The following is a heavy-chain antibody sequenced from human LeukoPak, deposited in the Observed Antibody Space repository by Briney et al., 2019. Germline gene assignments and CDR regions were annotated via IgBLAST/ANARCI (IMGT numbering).Heavy chain of an antibody. CDR2: ISGSGGST. CDR1: GFTFSSYA. Sequence: GGSLRLSCAASGFTFSSYAMSWVRQAPGKGLEWVTAISGSGGSTYYADSVKGRFTISRDNSKNTLYLQMNSLRAEDTAVYYCAKDRGGRRYYYYYYMDVWGKGTTVTVSS. D-gene: IGHD3-10*01. V-gene: IGHV3-23*01. J-gene: IGHJ6*03. CDR3: AKDRGGRRYYYYYYMDV.